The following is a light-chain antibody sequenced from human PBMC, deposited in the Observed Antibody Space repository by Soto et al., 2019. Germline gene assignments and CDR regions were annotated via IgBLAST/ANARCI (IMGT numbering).Light chain of an antibody. J-gene: IGKJ2*03. V-gene: IGKV3-15*01. CDR1: QSVGPN. Sequence: TQSPATLSVSLGEEVTLSCRASQSVGPNLAWYQQRPGQAPRLLIHWGSTRANGVPARFRGSGSGTDITLTLSSLQSEDLEVYYCQQYENWPPYSFGQGTKLEIK. CDR2: WGS. CDR3: QQYENWPPYS.